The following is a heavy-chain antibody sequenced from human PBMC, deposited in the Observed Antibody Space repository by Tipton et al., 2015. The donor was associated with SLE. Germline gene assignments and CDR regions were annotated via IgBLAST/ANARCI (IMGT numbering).Heavy chain of an antibody. CDR3: ARVALRVWFNRSDS. CDR1: GGSISTYY. Sequence: LRLSCTLSGGSISTYYWSWIRQPPGKGLEWIGSIFYSGSSYYNPSLKSRVTIYVDTSKNQFFLKLTSVTAADTAVYYCARVALRVWFNRSDSWGQGTLVTVSS. V-gene: IGHV4-59*05. CDR2: IFYSGSS. J-gene: IGHJ5*01. D-gene: IGHD2-15*01.